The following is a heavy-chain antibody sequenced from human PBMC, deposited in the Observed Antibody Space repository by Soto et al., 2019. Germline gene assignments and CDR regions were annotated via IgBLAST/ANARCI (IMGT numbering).Heavy chain of an antibody. CDR2: IIPIFGTA. D-gene: IGHD2-2*01. CDR3: ARDWEGYCSSTSCFDRWFDP. J-gene: IGHJ5*02. CDR1: GGTFSSYA. Sequence: SVKVSCKASGGTFSSYAISWVRQAPEQGLEWMGGIIPIFGTANYAQKFQGRVTITADESTSTAYMELSSLRSEDTAVYYCARDWEGYCSSTSCFDRWFDPWGQGTLVTVSS. V-gene: IGHV1-69*13.